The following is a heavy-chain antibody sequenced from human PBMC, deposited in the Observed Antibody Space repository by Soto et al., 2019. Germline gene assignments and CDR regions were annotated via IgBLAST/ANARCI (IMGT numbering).Heavy chain of an antibody. J-gene: IGHJ4*02. CDR3: ARHKQYYYDSSGYPYFDY. V-gene: IGHV4-34*01. CDR1: GGSFSGYY. CDR2: INHSGST. Sequence: SETLSLTCAVYGGSFSGYYWSWIRQPPGKGLEWIGEINHSGSTNYNPSLKSRVTISVDTSKNQFSLKLSSVTAADTAVYYCARHKQYYYDSSGYPYFDYWGQGTLVTVSS. D-gene: IGHD3-22*01.